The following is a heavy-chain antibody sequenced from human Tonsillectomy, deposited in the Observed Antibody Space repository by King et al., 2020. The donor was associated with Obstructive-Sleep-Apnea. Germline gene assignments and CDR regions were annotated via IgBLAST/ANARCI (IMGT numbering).Heavy chain of an antibody. CDR3: ARVPGGCSSTSCYQDY. D-gene: IGHD2-2*01. Sequence: QLQESGPGLVKPSGTLSLTCAVSGVSISSGNWWTWVRQPPGKGLEWIGEIYHSGSTNYNPSLKSRVTITVDKSKNQFSLKLSSVTAADTALYYRARVPGGCSSTSCYQDYWGQGTLVTVSS. CDR1: GVSISSGNW. J-gene: IGHJ4*02. CDR2: IYHSGST. V-gene: IGHV4-4*02.